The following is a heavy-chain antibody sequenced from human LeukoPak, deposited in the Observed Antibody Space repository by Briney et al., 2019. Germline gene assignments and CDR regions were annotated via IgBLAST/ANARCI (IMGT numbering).Heavy chain of an antibody. J-gene: IGHJ5*02. V-gene: IGHV4-59*12. CDR2: IYYSGST. Sequence: SETLSLTCTVSGGSISSYYWSWIRQPPGKGLEWIGYIYYSGSTNYNPSLKSRVTMSIDTSNNHFSLKLSSVTAADTATYYCARDEGGSTRPPPAYNWFDPWGQGTLVTVSS. CDR3: ARDEGGSTRPPPAYNWFDP. D-gene: IGHD1-1*01. CDR1: GGSISSYY.